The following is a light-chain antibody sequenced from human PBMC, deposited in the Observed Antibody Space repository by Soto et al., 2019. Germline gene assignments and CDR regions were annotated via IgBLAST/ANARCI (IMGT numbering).Light chain of an antibody. CDR2: GAS. J-gene: IGKJ4*01. CDR1: QSVRSH. V-gene: IGKV3-20*01. Sequence: IRMTQSPATLSVSTGEGVTLSCRASQSVRSHLAWYQQKPGQAPRLLIYGASTRATGIPDRFSGSGSGTDFTLTISRLEPEDFAVYYCQQYGSSPLTFGGGTKVDI. CDR3: QQYGSSPLT.